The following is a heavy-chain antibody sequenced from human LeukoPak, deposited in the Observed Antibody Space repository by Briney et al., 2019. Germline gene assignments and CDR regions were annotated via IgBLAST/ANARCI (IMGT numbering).Heavy chain of an antibody. CDR1: GFTFSDYY. CDR2: ISSSGSTI. J-gene: IGHJ6*02. CDR3: ARDLSDYVWGSYREDYGMDV. V-gene: IGHV3-11*01. D-gene: IGHD3-16*02. Sequence: PGGSLRLSCAASGFTFSDYYMSWIRQAPGKGLEWVSYISSSGSTIYYADSVKGRFTISRDNAKNSLCLQMNSLRAEDTAVYYCARDLSDYVWGSYREDYGMDVWGQGTTVTVSS.